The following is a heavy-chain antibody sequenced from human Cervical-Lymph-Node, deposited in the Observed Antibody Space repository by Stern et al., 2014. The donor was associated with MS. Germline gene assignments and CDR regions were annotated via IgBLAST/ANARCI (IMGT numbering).Heavy chain of an antibody. V-gene: IGHV4-31*03. D-gene: IGHD5-12*01. J-gene: IGHJ4*02. CDR1: RGSISSGAYY. Sequence: QLQLQESGPGLVKPSQTLSLTCTVSRGSISSGAYYWSWIRPHPGKGLEWIGYISYSGSTYYNPSLKSRLTISVDTSKNQFSLKLSSVTAADTAVYYCARAPLGTNFDYWGQGTLVTVSS. CDR2: ISYSGST. CDR3: ARAPLGTNFDY.